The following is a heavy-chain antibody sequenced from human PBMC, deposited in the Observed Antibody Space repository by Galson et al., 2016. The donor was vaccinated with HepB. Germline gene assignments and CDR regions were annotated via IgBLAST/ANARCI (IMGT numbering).Heavy chain of an antibody. CDR1: GFTFSNAW. J-gene: IGHJ4*02. CDR2: ITNNIDGGTT. Sequence: SLRLSCAASGFTFSNAWMTWVRQAPGKGLEWVGRITNNIDGGTTDYAAPVKGRFTISRDDLKKMLYLEMNSLKTEDSAVYYCTTAPELSDYWGRGTLVTVSS. D-gene: IGHD1-14*01. V-gene: IGHV3-15*01. CDR3: TTAPELSDY.